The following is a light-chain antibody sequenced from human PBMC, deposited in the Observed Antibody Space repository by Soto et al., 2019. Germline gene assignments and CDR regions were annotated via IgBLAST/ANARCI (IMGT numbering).Light chain of an antibody. CDR2: GSS. V-gene: IGKV3-20*01. CDR1: QSVGSS. CDR3: QQYDTLPRT. J-gene: IGKJ1*01. Sequence: EIVLTQSPGTLSLYPGESATVSCRASQSVGSSLAWYHHKPGQAPRLLIYGSSGRATGIPDRFSGSGSGTDFTITISRLEPEDFAVYYCQQYDTLPRTFGQGTKVEF.